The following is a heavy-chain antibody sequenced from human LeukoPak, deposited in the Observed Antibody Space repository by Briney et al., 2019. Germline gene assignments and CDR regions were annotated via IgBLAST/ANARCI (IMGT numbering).Heavy chain of an antibody. CDR2: ISYDGSNK. J-gene: IGHJ4*02. Sequence: PGRSLRLSCAASGFTFSSYAMHWVRQAPGKGLEWVAVISYDGSNKYYADSVKGRFTISRDNSKNTLYLQMNSLRAEDTAVYYCARDSGDRPHFDYWGQGTLVTVSS. D-gene: IGHD3-10*01. CDR3: ARDSGDRPHFDY. CDR1: GFTFSSYA. V-gene: IGHV3-30-3*01.